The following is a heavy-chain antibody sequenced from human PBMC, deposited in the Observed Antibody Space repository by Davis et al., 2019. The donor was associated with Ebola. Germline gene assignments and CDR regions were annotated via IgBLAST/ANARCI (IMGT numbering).Heavy chain of an antibody. J-gene: IGHJ6*02. CDR3: AKGFRPIRFSCMDV. V-gene: IGHV3-30-3*01. D-gene: IGHD3-3*01. Sequence: GESLKISCAASGFTFTSYAMHWVRQAPGKGLEWVAVISYDGNNKYYTDSVKGRFTISRDNSINTLYLQMNSLRAEDTAVYYCAKGFRPIRFSCMDVWGQGTTVTVSS. CDR1: GFTFTSYA. CDR2: ISYDGNNK.